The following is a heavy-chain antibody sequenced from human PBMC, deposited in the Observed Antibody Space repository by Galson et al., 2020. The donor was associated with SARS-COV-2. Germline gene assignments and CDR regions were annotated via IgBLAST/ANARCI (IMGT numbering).Heavy chain of an antibody. CDR2: IDPNTDDG. Sequence: ASVKVSCKTYGYSFTTHDIHWVRHISGQGLEWLGWIDPNTDDGGNAQNFQDRVTMSTSASTNTAYMELSSLTSKDTAVYYCARGITPYYDNISGSYRYNFDYWGQGTLVTVSS. CDR1: GYSFTTHD. J-gene: IGHJ4*02. CDR3: ARGITPYYDNISGSYRYNFDY. D-gene: IGHD3-16*02. V-gene: IGHV1-8*01.